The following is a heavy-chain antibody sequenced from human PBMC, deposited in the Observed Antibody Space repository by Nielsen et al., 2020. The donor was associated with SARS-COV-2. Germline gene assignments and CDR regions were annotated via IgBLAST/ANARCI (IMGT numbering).Heavy chain of an antibody. V-gene: IGHV4-31*02. J-gene: IGHJ6*02. Sequence: WIRQPPGQGLEWIGYIYYSGSTYYNPSLKSRVTISVDTSKNQFSLKLSSVTAADTAVYYCATASYYDFWSGYYVDLYGMDVWSQGTTVTVSS. D-gene: IGHD3-3*01. CDR3: ATASYYDFWSGYYVDLYGMDV. CDR2: IYYSGST.